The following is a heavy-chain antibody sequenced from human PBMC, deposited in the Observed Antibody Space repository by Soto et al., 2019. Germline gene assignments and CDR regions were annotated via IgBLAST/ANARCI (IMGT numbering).Heavy chain of an antibody. J-gene: IGHJ4*02. CDR1: GGSISSGGYY. D-gene: IGHD2-21*02. V-gene: IGHV4-31*03. CDR2: IYYSGNT. Sequence: SETLSLTCTVSGGSISSGGYYWSWIRQHPGKGLEWIGYIYYSGNTYYNQSLKSRVTISVDTSKNQFSLRLSSVTAADTAMYYCASVPAGTAHFDYWGQGTLVTVSS. CDR3: ASVPAGTAHFDY.